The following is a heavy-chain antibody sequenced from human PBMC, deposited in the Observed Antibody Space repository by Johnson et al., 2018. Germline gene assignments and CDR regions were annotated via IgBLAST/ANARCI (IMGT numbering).Heavy chain of an antibody. CDR2: IYSAGHT. CDR1: GFTVSANY. Sequence: VQLVQSGGGLVQPGGSLRLSCAASGFTVSANYMSWVRQAPGKGLQWVSVIYSAGHTYYADSVKGRFTISRDNSKNTLYLQMNSLRAEDTALYYCAKDVATVTTKGYSYYYYMDVWGKGTTVTVSS. D-gene: IGHD4-17*01. J-gene: IGHJ6*03. CDR3: AKDVATVTTKGYSYYYYMDV. V-gene: IGHV3-66*02.